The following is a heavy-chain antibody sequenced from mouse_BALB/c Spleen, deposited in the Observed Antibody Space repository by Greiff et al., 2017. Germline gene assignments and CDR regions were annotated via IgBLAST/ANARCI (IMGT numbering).Heavy chain of an antibody. CDR3: ASYYYGSTLFAY. D-gene: IGHD1-1*01. Sequence: EVKLMESGPGLVKPSQSLSLTCTVTGYSITSDYAWNWIRQFPGNKLEWMGYISYSGSTSYNPSLKSRISITRDTSKNQFFLQLNSVTTEDTATYYCASYYYGSTLFAYWGQGTLVTVSA. CDR1: GYSITSDYA. CDR2: ISYSGST. V-gene: IGHV3-2*02. J-gene: IGHJ3*01.